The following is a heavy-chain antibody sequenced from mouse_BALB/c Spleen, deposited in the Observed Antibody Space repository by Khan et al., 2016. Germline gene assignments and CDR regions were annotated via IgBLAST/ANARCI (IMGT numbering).Heavy chain of an antibody. CDR2: IWSGGST. V-gene: IGHV2-2*02. J-gene: IGHJ4*01. CDR3: AGYDYDYAMDY. D-gene: IGHD2-4*01. CDR1: GFSLTSYG. Sequence: QVQLKESGPGLVQPSQSLSITCTVSGFSLTSYGVHWVRQSPGMGLEWLGVIWSGGSTDYNAAFISRLSISKDNSKSQVFFKMNSLQANDTAIHYCAGYDYDYAMDYWGQGTSVTVSS.